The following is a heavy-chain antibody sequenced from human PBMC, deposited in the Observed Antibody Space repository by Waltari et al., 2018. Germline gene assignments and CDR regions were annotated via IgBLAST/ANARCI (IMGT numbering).Heavy chain of an antibody. Sequence: QVQLVQSGAEVKKPGSSVKVSCKASGGTFSSYANSWVRQAPGQGLEWMGGIIPIFGTACYAQNFQGRGMLTTDESTSTSYMELSSLRSEDTAVYYCARNSVATQVYGMDVWGQGTTVTVSS. D-gene: IGHD5-12*01. CDR3: ARNSVATQVYGMDV. V-gene: IGHV1-69*05. CDR2: IIPIFGTA. CDR1: GGTFSSYA. J-gene: IGHJ6*02.